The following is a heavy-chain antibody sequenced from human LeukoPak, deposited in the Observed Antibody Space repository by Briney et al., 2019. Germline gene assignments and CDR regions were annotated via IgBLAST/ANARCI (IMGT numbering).Heavy chain of an antibody. CDR3: ATDRSGRPWYYFDY. D-gene: IGHD2-15*01. CDR1: GYTLTELS. J-gene: IGHJ4*02. CDR2: FDPEDGET. V-gene: IGHV1-24*01. Sequence: ASVKVSCKVSGYTLTELSMHWVRQAPGKGLEWMGGFDPEDGETIYAQKFQGRVTMTEDTSTGTAYMELSSLRSEDTAVYYCATDRSGRPWYYFDYWGQGTLVTVSS.